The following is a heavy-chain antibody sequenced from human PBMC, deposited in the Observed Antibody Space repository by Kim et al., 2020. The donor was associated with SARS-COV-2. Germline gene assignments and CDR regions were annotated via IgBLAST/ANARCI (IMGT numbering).Heavy chain of an antibody. Sequence: GGSLRLSCAASGFTFSSYSMNWVRQAPGKGLEWVSYISSSSSTIYYADSVKGRFTISRDNAKNSLYLQMNSLRAEDTAVYYCASLSGSYFHLIDYWGQGTLVTVSS. J-gene: IGHJ4*02. D-gene: IGHD1-26*01. CDR2: ISSSSSTI. V-gene: IGHV3-48*04. CDR3: ASLSGSYFHLIDY. CDR1: GFTFSSYS.